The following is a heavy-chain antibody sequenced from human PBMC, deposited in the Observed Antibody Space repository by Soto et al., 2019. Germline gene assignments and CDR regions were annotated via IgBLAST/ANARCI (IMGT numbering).Heavy chain of an antibody. CDR1: GGSIYRSGYY. Sequence: LSLTCTVSGGSIYRSGYYWGWIRQPPGRGPEWIGNIDYNGVTYSNPSLKSRVTISRDTSKNQFSLKLTSVTAADTALYYCGKVLVGATGHTDSDSWGPGTLVTVSS. D-gene: IGHD2-15*01. J-gene: IGHJ4*02. V-gene: IGHV4-39*01. CDR3: GKVLVGATGHTDSDS. CDR2: IDYNGVT.